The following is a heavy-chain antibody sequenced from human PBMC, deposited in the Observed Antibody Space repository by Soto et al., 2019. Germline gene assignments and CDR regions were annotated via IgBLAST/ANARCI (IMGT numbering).Heavy chain of an antibody. CDR2: IYYSGST. J-gene: IGHJ4*02. V-gene: IGHV4-59*01. D-gene: IGHD3-22*01. Sequence: SETLSLTCTVSGGSISSYYWSWIRQPPGKGLEWIGYIYYSGSTNYNPSLKSRVTISVDTSKNQFSLKLCSVTAADTAVYYCARVMTTGFRIFDYWGQGTLVTVSS. CDR1: GGSISSYY. CDR3: ARVMTTGFRIFDY.